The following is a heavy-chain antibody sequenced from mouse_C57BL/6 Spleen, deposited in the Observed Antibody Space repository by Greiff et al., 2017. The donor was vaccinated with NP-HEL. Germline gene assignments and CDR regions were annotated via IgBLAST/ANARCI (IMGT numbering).Heavy chain of an antibody. J-gene: IGHJ3*01. CDR3: ASGGYRFAY. CDR2: IDPSDSYT. V-gene: IGHV1-50*01. CDR1: GYTFTSYW. Sequence: QVQLQQPGAELMKPGASVKLSCKASGYTFTSYWMQWVKQRPGQGLEWIGEIDPSDSYTNYNQKFKGKATLTVDTSSSTAYMQLSSLTSEDSAVYYCASGGYRFAYWGQGTLVTVSA. D-gene: IGHD3-2*02.